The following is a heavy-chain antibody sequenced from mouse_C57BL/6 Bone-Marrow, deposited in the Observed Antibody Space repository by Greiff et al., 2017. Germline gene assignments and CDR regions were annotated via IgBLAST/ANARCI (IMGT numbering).Heavy chain of an antibody. CDR3: ASRGDLLRNY. J-gene: IGHJ2*01. Sequence: QVQLQQSGAELARPGASVKMSCKASGYTFTSYTMHWVKQRPGQGLEWIGYINPSSGYTKYNQKFKDKATLTADKSSSTAYMQLSSLTSEDSAVYYCASRGDLLRNYWGQGTTLTVSS. V-gene: IGHV1-4*01. CDR1: GYTFTSYT. CDR2: INPSSGYT. D-gene: IGHD2-10*01.